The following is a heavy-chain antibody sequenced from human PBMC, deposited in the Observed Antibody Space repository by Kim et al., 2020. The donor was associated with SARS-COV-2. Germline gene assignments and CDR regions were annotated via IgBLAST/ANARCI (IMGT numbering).Heavy chain of an antibody. Sequence: SETLSLTCSVSGGSITSSSYYWGWIRQPPGKGLEWIGSIYYSGSTYYNPSLKSRVTISVDTSKNHFSLKLSSVTAADTALYYCATSYGSESYYSALRFDPWGQGTLVTVSS. CDR2: IYYSGST. V-gene: IGHV4-39*07. D-gene: IGHD3-10*01. CDR3: ATSYGSESYYSALRFDP. J-gene: IGHJ5*02. CDR1: GGSITSSSYY.